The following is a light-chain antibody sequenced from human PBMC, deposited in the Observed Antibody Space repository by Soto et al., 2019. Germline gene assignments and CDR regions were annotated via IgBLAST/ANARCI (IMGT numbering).Light chain of an antibody. CDR2: DAS. V-gene: IGKV3-11*01. CDR1: QSVSSY. Sequence: EIVLTQSPATLSLSPGERATLSCRASQSVSSYLAWYQQKPGQAPRLLIYDASNRATGIPARFSGSGSGTDFTLTISSLEPEDFAVYYCQQRSNWPPFTFGGGTKVAIK. J-gene: IGKJ4*01. CDR3: QQRSNWPPFT.